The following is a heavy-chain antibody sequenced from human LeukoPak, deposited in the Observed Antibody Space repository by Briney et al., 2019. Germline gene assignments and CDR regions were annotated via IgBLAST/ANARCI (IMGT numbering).Heavy chain of an antibody. CDR3: AGYSSGWYSCY. Sequence: GGSLRLSCAASGFSVTSKFMGWVRQAPGKGLEWVSVIYSGDRTYYADSVKGRFTISRDNSKNTLYLQMNSLRAEDTAVYYCAGYSSGWYSCYWGQGTLATVSS. D-gene: IGHD6-19*01. CDR2: IYSGDRT. CDR1: GFSVTSKF. V-gene: IGHV3-53*01. J-gene: IGHJ4*02.